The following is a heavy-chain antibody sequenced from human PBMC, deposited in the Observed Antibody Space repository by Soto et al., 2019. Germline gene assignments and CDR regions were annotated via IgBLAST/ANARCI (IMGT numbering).Heavy chain of an antibody. CDR3: ARDQGGPAYYYGSGSYSNWFDP. D-gene: IGHD3-10*01. CDR1: GDSVSSNSAA. J-gene: IGHJ5*02. V-gene: IGHV6-1*01. CDR2: TYYRSKWYN. Sequence: QVQLQQSGPGLVKPSQTLSLTCAISGDSVSSNSAAWNWIRQSPSRGLEWLGRTYYRSKWYNDYGGYVKSRITITPDTYKSEFSLQLNSVTPEDTAVYYCARDQGGPAYYYGSGSYSNWFDPWGQGTLVTVSS.